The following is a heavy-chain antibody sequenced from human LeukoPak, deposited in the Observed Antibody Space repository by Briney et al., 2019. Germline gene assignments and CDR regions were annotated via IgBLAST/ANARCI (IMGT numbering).Heavy chain of an antibody. J-gene: IGHJ3*02. V-gene: IGHV4-39*07. CDR1: GGSISSSRYY. CDR2: IYYSGST. Sequence: SETLSLTCTVSGGSISSSRYYWGWIRQPPGKGLEWIGSIYYSGSTYYNPSLKSRVTISVDTSKNQFSLKLSSVTAADTAVYYCAGWESSPDAFDIWGQGTMVTVSS. D-gene: IGHD1-26*01. CDR3: AGWESSPDAFDI.